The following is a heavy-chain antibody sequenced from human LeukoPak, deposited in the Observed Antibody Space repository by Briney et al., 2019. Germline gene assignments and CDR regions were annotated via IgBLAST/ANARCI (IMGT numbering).Heavy chain of an antibody. Sequence: ASVKVSCKASGYTFTSFGISWVRQAPGQGLEWMGWISAYNGNTNYVQKFQGRVTMTTDISTSTAYMELRSLRSADTAVFYCARDLGVDTSMIFFDYWGQGTLVTVAS. J-gene: IGHJ4*02. CDR1: GYTFTSFG. CDR2: ISAYNGNT. D-gene: IGHD5-18*01. CDR3: ARDLGVDTSMIFFDY. V-gene: IGHV1-18*01.